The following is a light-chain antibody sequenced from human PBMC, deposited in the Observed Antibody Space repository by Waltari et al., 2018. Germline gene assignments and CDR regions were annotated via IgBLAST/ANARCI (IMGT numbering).Light chain of an antibody. Sequence: EIVLTQSPGTLSLSPGERVTLSCRASQNVRRNFIGWYQQKPGQAPRLLVYDASSRATDIPDRFSGSGSGTDFSLSISTLEPEDSAVYYCQQYGTSPIYSFGQGTKLEIK. CDR2: DAS. CDR1: QNVRRNF. V-gene: IGKV3-20*01. J-gene: IGKJ2*03. CDR3: QQYGTSPIYS.